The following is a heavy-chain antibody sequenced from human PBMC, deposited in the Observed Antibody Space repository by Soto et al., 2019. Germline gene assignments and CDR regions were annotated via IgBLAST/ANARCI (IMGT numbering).Heavy chain of an antibody. V-gene: IGHV3-30-3*01. CDR1: GFTFSSYA. CDR2: ISYDGSNK. D-gene: IGHD3-22*01. J-gene: IGHJ4*02. CDR3: NAYYYDSSGYYGFDY. Sequence: GGSLRLSCAASGFTFSSYAMHWVRQAPGKGLEWVAVISYDGSNKYYADSVKGRFTISRDNSKNTLYLQMNSLRAEDTAVYYCNAYYYDSSGYYGFDYWGQGTLVTVSS.